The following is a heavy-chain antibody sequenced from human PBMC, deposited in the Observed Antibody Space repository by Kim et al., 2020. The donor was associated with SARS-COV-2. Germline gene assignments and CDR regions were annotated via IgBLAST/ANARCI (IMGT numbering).Heavy chain of an antibody. D-gene: IGHD3-10*01. V-gene: IGHV3-23*01. Sequence: GGSLRLSCAASGFTFSSYAMSWVRQAPGKGLEWVSAISGSGGSTYYADSVKGRFTISRDNSKNTLYLQMNSLRAEDTAVYYCAKEPVYYYGSGEDYFDYWGQGTLVTVSS. J-gene: IGHJ4*02. CDR1: GFTFSSYA. CDR2: ISGSGGST. CDR3: AKEPVYYYGSGEDYFDY.